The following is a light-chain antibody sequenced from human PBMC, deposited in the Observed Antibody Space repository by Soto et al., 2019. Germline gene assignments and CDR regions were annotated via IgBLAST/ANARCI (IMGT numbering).Light chain of an antibody. Sequence: DLQMTQYPSTLSASLGDRFTITCLASQSISSWLAWYQQKPGKAPKLLIYKASSLESGVTSRFSGSGSGTDFTLTISSLQPEDFATYYCLPDYDFPRTVGQVTKVDIK. CDR1: QSISSW. V-gene: IGKV1-5*03. CDR3: LPDYDFPRT. J-gene: IGKJ1*01. CDR2: KAS.